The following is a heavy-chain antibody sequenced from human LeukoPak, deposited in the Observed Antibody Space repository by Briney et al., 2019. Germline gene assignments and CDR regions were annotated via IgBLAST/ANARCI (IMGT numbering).Heavy chain of an antibody. D-gene: IGHD6-13*01. Sequence: GESLKISCQVSGYDFVSKWIGWVRQMPGKGLEWIGIIYPRDSDTRYRPSFQGQVTISADRSTATAYLQWSSLKASDTAMYYCARTISSSWYFDYWGQGTLLTVSS. CDR3: ARTISSSWYFDY. J-gene: IGHJ4*02. CDR2: IYPRDSDT. CDR1: GYDFVSKW. V-gene: IGHV5-51*01.